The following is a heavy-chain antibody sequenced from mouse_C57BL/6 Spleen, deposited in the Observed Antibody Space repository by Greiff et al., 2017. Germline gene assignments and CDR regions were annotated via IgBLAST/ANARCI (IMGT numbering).Heavy chain of an antibody. CDR1: GFNIKDDY. Sequence: VQLQQSWAELVRPGASVKLSCTASGFNIKDDYMHWVKQRPEQGLEWIGWIDPENGDTEYASKFQGKATITADTSSNTAYLQLSSLTSEDTAVYYCTTRAMDYWGQGTSVTVSS. V-gene: IGHV14-4*01. CDR2: IDPENGDT. J-gene: IGHJ4*01. CDR3: TTRAMDY.